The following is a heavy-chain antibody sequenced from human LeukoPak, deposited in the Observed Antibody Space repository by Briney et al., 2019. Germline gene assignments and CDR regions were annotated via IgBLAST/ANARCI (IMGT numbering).Heavy chain of an antibody. Sequence: SETLSLTCAVYGGSFSGYHWSWIRQPPGKGLEWIGEINHSGSTNYNPSLKSRVTISVDTSKNQFSLKLSSVTAADTAVYYCARVRSITMIVVEGERWFDPWGQGTLVTVSS. CDR3: ARVRSITMIVVEGERWFDP. J-gene: IGHJ5*02. CDR2: INHSGST. V-gene: IGHV4-34*01. D-gene: IGHD3-22*01. CDR1: GGSFSGYH.